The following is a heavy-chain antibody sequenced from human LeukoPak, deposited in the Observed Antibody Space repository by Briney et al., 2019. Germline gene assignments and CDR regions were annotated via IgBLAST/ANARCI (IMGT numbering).Heavy chain of an antibody. CDR1: GYTFTSYG. D-gene: IGHD6-19*01. CDR2: ISAYNGNT. Sequence: GASVKVSCKASGYTFTSYGISWVRQAPGQGLEWMGWISAYNGNTNYAQKLQGRVTMTTDTTTSTAYMELRSLRSDDTAVYYCARDPGYSSGWSREGFDYWGQGTLVTVSS. J-gene: IGHJ4*02. V-gene: IGHV1-18*01. CDR3: ARDPGYSSGWSREGFDY.